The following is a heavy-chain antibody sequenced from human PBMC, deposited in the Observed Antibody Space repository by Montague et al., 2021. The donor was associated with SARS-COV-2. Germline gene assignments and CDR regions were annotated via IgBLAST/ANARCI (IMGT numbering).Heavy chain of an antibody. J-gene: IGHJ6*02. D-gene: IGHD3-9*01. CDR1: GDSISSSSYY. CDR2: IYYSGST. CDR3: ARLSKTGYPPLYYYYGMDV. Sequence: SETLSLTCTVSGDSISSSSYYWGWLRQPPGKGLEWIGSIYYSGSTYYNPSLKSRVTISVDTSKNQFSLKLSSVTAADTAVYYCARLSKTGYPPLYYYYGMDVWGQGTTVTVSS. V-gene: IGHV4-39*01.